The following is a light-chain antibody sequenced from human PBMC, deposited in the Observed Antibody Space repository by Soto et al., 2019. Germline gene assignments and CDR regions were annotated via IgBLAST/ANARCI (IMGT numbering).Light chain of an antibody. CDR2: DAS. CDR3: QQRSNRPPIT. Sequence: EIGLTHSPATLSLSPGERATLSCRASQSVSSYLAWYQQKPGQAPRLLIYDASNRATGIPARFSGSGSGTDFTLTISSLEPEDFAVYYCQQRSNRPPITFGQGTRLEIK. CDR1: QSVSSY. J-gene: IGKJ5*01. V-gene: IGKV3-11*01.